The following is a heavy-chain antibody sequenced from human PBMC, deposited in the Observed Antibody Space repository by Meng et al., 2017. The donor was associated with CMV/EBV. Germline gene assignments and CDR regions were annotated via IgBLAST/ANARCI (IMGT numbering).Heavy chain of an antibody. V-gene: IGHV3-15*07. CDR2: IKSKSAGGTT. J-gene: IGHJ4*02. CDR1: GFTVSDVW. CDR3: ATGGAQYYNY. D-gene: IGHD3-10*01. Sequence: CAASGFTVSDVWMNWVRQVPGKGLEWVGRIKSKSAGGTTDYAAPVTGRFTISRDDSKNMFYLQMNSLRIEDTAMYYCATGGAQYYNYWGQGALVTVSS.